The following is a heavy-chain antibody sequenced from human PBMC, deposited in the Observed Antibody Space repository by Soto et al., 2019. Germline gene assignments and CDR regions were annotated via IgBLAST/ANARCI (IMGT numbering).Heavy chain of an antibody. CDR2: IKSKTDGGTT. V-gene: IGHV3-15*01. J-gene: IGHJ4*02. CDR3: TTDVTLTGLPQPPD. CDR1: GFTFSNAW. D-gene: IGHD5-12*01. Sequence: PGGSLRLSCAASGFTFSNAWMSWVRQAPGKGLEWVGRIKSKTDGGTTDYAAPVKGRFTTSRDDSKNTLYLQMNSLKTEDTAVYYCTTDVTLTGLPQPPDWGQGTLVTVSS.